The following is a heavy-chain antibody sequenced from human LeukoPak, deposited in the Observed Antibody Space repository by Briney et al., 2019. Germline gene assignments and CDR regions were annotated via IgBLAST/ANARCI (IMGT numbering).Heavy chain of an antibody. J-gene: IGHJ4*02. V-gene: IGHV3-11*04. CDR2: VSSSSGTI. Sequence: LSLTCTVSGYSISSGYYWGWVRQAPGKGLEWVSFVSSSSGTIDYADSVKGRFTISRDNAKNSLYLQMNSLRAEDTAVYYCARGGSYFDYWGQGTLVTVSS. CDR1: GYSISSGYY. CDR3: ARGGSYFDY.